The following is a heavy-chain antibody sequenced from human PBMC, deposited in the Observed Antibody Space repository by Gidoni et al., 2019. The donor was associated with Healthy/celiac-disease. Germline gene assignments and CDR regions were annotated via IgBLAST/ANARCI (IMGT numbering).Heavy chain of an antibody. CDR1: GFTLDVYA. V-gene: IGHV3-9*01. CDR3: AKCPRFGELTGTFDY. J-gene: IGHJ4*02. CDR2: ISWNSGSI. D-gene: IGHD3-10*01. Sequence: EVQLVESGGGLVQPGKSLRLSCAASGFTLDVYAMHWVRKAPGKGLGWVSGISWNSGSIGYADSVKGRFTISRDNAKNSLYLQMNSLRAEDTALYYCAKCPRFGELTGTFDYWGQGTLVTVSS.